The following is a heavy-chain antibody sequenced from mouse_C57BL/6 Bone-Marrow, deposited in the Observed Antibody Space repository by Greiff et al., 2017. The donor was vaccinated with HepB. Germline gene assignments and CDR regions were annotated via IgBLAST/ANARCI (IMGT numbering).Heavy chain of an antibody. V-gene: IGHV1-18*01. D-gene: IGHD1-1*01. CDR2: INPNNGGT. CDR1: GYTFTDYN. Sequence: EVQGVESGPELVKPGASVKIPCKASGYTFTDYNMDWVKQSHGKSLEWIGDINPNNGGTIYNQKFKGKATLTVDKSSSTAYMELRSLTSEDTAVYYCARSLYYGSSLFAYWGQGTLVTVSA. CDR3: ARSLYYGSSLFAY. J-gene: IGHJ3*01.